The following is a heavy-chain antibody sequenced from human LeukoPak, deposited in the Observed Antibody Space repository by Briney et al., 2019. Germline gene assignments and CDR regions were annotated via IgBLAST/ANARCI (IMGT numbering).Heavy chain of an antibody. CDR1: GFIFSTSW. V-gene: IGHV3-7*01. J-gene: IGHJ4*02. Sequence: GGSLRLSCTASGFIFSTSWMTWVRQAPGKGLEWVANINLDGSEKYYVDSVKGRFTISRDNSKNTLYLQMNSLRAEDTAVYYCANHGGSYGYVWGPTGYWGQGTLVTVSS. D-gene: IGHD3-16*01. CDR3: ANHGGSYGYVWGPTGY. CDR2: INLDGSEK.